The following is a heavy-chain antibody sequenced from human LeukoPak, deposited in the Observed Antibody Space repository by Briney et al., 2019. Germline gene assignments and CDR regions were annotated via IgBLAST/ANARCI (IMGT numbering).Heavy chain of an antibody. CDR2: IYHSGST. J-gene: IGHJ3*02. CDR1: GGSISSSNW. Sequence: PSGTLSLTCAVSGGSISSSNWWSWVRQPPGKGLEWIGEIYHSGSTNYNPSLKSRVTISVDKSKNQFSLKLSSVTAADTAVYYCARGYNEWELLRGDDAFDIWGQGTMVTVSS. V-gene: IGHV4-4*02. D-gene: IGHD1-26*01. CDR3: ARGYNEWELLRGDDAFDI.